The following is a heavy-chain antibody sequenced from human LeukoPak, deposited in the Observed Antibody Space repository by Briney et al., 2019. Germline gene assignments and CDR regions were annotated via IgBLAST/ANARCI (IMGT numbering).Heavy chain of an antibody. D-gene: IGHD3-22*01. CDR3: AKDRPNYYESNGDYYRRDGDY. CDR1: EFTFNIFA. J-gene: IGHJ4*02. V-gene: IGHV3-23*01. Sequence: GGSLRLSCAASEFTFNIFAMSWVRQAPGKGLEWVSSISSTGDYTYYTDPVKGRFTVSRDNSKNTLYLQMNSLRADDTAVYFCAKDRPNYYESNGDYYRRDGDYWGQGTLVTVSS. CDR2: ISSTGDYT.